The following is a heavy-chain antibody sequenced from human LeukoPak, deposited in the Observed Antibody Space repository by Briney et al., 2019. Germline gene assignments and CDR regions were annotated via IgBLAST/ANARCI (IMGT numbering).Heavy chain of an antibody. J-gene: IGHJ5*02. Sequence: ASVTVSCKASGGTFSSYAISWVRQAPGQGLEWRGWMNPNSGNTGYAQKFQGRVTMTRNTSISTAYMELSSLRSEDTAVYYCARAFWGGSYNWFDPWGQGTLVTVSS. V-gene: IGHV1-8*02. CDR2: MNPNSGNT. CDR1: GGTFSSYA. D-gene: IGHD3-16*01. CDR3: ARAFWGGSYNWFDP.